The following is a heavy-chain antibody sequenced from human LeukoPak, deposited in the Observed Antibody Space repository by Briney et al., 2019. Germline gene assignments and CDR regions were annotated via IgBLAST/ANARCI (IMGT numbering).Heavy chain of an antibody. J-gene: IGHJ4*02. CDR3: ARAFPPGIAAD. CDR1: GGFSNYY. D-gene: IGHD6-13*01. V-gene: IGHV4-59*01. Sequence: SETLSLTCTVSGGFSNYYWSWIRQSSGQGLEWIGYVYYSGSANYNPSLQSRVTILIDTSKNQFSLKLTSVTAADTAMYYCARAFPPGIAADWGQGTLVTVSS. CDR2: VYYSGSA.